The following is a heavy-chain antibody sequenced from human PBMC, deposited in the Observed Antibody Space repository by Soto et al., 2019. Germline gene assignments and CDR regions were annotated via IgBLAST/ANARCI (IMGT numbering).Heavy chain of an antibody. CDR1: GGTFSSYA. V-gene: IGHV1-69*01. Sequence: QVQLVQSGAEVKKPGSSVKVSCKASGGTFSSYAISWVRQAPGQGLEWRGGIIPIFGTANYAQKFQGRVTITADESTSTAYMELSSLRAEDTAVYYCARDGFGDYRPAEYFQHWGQGTLVTVSS. CDR3: ARDGFGDYRPAEYFQH. J-gene: IGHJ1*01. CDR2: IIPIFGTA. D-gene: IGHD4-17*01.